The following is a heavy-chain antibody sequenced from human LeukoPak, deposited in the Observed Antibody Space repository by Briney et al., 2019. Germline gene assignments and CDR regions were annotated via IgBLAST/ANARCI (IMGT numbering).Heavy chain of an antibody. V-gene: IGHV4-39*07. Sequence: PSETLSLTCTVSGGSISSSSYYWGWIRQPPGKGLEWIGSIYYSGSTYYNPSLKSRVTISVDTSKNQFSLKLSSVTAADTAVYYCARVVVPAAIKFDPWGQGTLVTVSS. J-gene: IGHJ5*02. CDR3: ARVVVPAAIKFDP. CDR2: IYYSGST. CDR1: GGSISSSSYY. D-gene: IGHD2-2*01.